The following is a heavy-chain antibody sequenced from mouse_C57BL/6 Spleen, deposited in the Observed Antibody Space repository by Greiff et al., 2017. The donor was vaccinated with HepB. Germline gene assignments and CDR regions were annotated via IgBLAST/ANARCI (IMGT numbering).Heavy chain of an antibody. CDR1: GFTFSDYY. D-gene: IGHD2-14*01. Sequence: EVKLVESEGGLVQPGSSMKLSCTASGFTFSDYYMAWVRQVPEKGLEWVANINYDGSSTYYLDSLKSRFIISRDNAKNILYLQMSSLKSEDTATYYCARVPPPRYGDYFDYWGQGTTLTVSS. J-gene: IGHJ2*01. V-gene: IGHV5-16*01. CDR3: ARVPPPRYGDYFDY. CDR2: INYDGSST.